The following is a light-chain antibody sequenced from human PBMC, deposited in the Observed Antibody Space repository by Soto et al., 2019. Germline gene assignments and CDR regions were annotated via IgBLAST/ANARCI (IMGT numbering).Light chain of an antibody. V-gene: IGKV1-5*01. Sequence: DIEMTQSPYTRSAAVGDRVAITGRGSQSISSWLAWYQQKPGKAPKLLISDVSSLESGVPSRFSGSGSGTEFTLTIGSLQPDDFATYSCQQYNSYSPLTFGGGTKVDIK. J-gene: IGKJ4*01. CDR1: QSISSW. CDR2: DVS. CDR3: QQYNSYSPLT.